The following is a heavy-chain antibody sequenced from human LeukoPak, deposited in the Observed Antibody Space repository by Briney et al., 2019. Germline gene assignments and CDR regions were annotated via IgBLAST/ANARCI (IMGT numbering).Heavy chain of an antibody. CDR1: GGSISSYY. Sequence: SETLSLTCTVSGGSISSYYWSWIRQPPGKGLEWIGYIYYSGSTNYNPSLKSRVTISVDTSKNQFSLKLSSVTAADTAVYYCARQAFSGSYWGYYFDYWGQGTLVTVSS. CDR3: ARQAFSGSYWGYYFDY. V-gene: IGHV4-59*08. J-gene: IGHJ4*02. CDR2: IYYSGST. D-gene: IGHD1-26*01.